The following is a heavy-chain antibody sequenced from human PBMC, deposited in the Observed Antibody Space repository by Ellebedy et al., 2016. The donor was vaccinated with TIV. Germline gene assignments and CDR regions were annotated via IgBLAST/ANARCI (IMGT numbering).Heavy chain of an antibody. CDR2: ITAGGNT. CDR1: GFTFTNFA. CDR3: AKTEQYGTTWFGRIF. V-gene: IGHV3-23*01. Sequence: GESLKISCAASGFTFTNFAMTWVRQAPGKGLEWVSAITAGGNTHYADSVKGRFTISRDNSKTTLYLQMTSLRADDTAVYYCAKTEQYGTTWFGRIFWGQGTLVTVSS. D-gene: IGHD6-13*01. J-gene: IGHJ4*02.